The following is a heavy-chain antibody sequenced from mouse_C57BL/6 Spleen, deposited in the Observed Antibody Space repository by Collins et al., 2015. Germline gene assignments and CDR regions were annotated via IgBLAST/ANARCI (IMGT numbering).Heavy chain of an antibody. J-gene: IGHJ4*01. CDR3: ASITTAFYYAMDY. CDR1: GYTFTDYS. Sequence: QIQLVQSGPELKKPGETVKISCKASGYTFTDYSMHWVKQAPGKGLKWMGWINTETGEPTYADDFKGRFAFSLETSASTAYLQINNLKNEDTATYFCASITTAFYYAMDYWGQGTSVTVSS. D-gene: IGHD1-2*01. V-gene: IGHV9-2-1*01. CDR2: INTETGEP.